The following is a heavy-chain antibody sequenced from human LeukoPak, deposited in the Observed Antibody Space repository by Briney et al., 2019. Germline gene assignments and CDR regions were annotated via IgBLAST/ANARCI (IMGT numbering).Heavy chain of an antibody. Sequence: PGGSLRLSCAAAGFTFSSYGMSWVRQAPGKGLKWLANIKQDGSEKYYVDSVKGRFTISRDNAKNSLYLQMNSLRAEDTAVYYCARDDCSSISCYHNWFDPWGQGTLVTVSS. D-gene: IGHD2-2*01. CDR1: GFTFSSYG. CDR2: IKQDGSEK. J-gene: IGHJ5*02. V-gene: IGHV3-7*01. CDR3: ARDDCSSISCYHNWFDP.